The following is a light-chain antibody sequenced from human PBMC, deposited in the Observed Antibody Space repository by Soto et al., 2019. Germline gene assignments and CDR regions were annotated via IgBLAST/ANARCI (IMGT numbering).Light chain of an antibody. CDR1: QSISSSY. CDR2: DAS. Sequence: EIVLTHSPTTLSLSPCERATLSFSASQSISSSYLDWYQQRPGQAPSLLIYDASNRATGIPARFSGSGSGTDFTLTISSLEPEDFAVYYCQQRGKWPSTFGPGTKVDIK. CDR3: QQRGKWPST. V-gene: IGKV3D-20*02. J-gene: IGKJ3*01.